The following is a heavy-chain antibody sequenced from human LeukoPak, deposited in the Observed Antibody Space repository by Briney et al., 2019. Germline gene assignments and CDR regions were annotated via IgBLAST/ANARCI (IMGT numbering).Heavy chain of an antibody. J-gene: IGHJ4*02. CDR2: IIPILGIA. Sequence: ASVKVSCKASGGTFSSYAISWVRQAPGQGLEWMGRIIPILGIANYAQKFQGRVTITADKSTSTAYMELSSLRSEDTAVYYCARQITKGSYSYFDYWGQGALVTVSS. CDR3: ARQITKGSYSYFDY. D-gene: IGHD1-26*01. CDR1: GGTFSSYA. V-gene: IGHV1-69*04.